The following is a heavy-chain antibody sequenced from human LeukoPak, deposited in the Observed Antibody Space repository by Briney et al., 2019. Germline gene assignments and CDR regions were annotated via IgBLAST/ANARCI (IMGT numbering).Heavy chain of an antibody. CDR3: AKDVLHYDILTGYYPYYFDY. CDR2: ISSSSSYI. CDR1: GFTFSSYS. J-gene: IGHJ4*02. V-gene: IGHV3-21*04. Sequence: GGSLRLSCAASGFTFSSYSMNWVRQAPGKGLEWVSSISSSSSYIYYADSVKGRFTISRDNSKNTLYLQMNSLRAEDTAVYYCAKDVLHYDILTGYYPYYFDYWGQGTLVTVSS. D-gene: IGHD3-9*01.